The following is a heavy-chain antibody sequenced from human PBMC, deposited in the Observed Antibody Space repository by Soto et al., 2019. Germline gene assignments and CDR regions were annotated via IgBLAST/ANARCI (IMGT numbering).Heavy chain of an antibody. CDR3: TRAFEQNWLQFKQFDY. V-gene: IGHV3-7*01. CDR1: GFNFSSYA. D-gene: IGHD4-4*01. Sequence: GRSLRLSCAASGFNFSSYAMGWLLQAPGRGLEWVATIKQDGTDKYYLESVKGRFTISRDNAKSSLYLQMDSLRAEDTAIYYCTRAFEQNWLQFKQFDYWGQGTTVTVSS. J-gene: IGHJ4*02. CDR2: IKQDGTDK.